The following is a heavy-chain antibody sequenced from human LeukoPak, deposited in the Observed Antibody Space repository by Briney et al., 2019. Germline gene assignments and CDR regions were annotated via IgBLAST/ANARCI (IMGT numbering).Heavy chain of an antibody. J-gene: IGHJ4*02. Sequence: PGGSLRLSCVASGFTGSSHYMSCVRQAPGKGLEWVSVIYRGDATYYADSVKGRFTISRDNSRNTVYLQMNSLRVEDTAVYYCARDIGGTVEVATMNYWGRGTLVTVSS. CDR3: ARDIGGTVEVATMNY. D-gene: IGHD5-24*01. V-gene: IGHV3-66*01. CDR1: GFTGSSHY. CDR2: IYRGDAT.